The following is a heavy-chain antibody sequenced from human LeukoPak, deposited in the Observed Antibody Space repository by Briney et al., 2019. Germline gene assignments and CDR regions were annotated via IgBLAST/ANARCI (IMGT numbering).Heavy chain of an antibody. D-gene: IGHD3/OR15-3a*01. V-gene: IGHV3-30*04. Sequence: PTGGSLRLSCAASGFTFNNYAMHWVRQAPGKGLEWVAVISYDGSNKYYTDSVKGRFTISRDNSKNTLYLQMNSLRSEDTAVYFCARDSGFSGTQRGEYWGHGTLVTVSS. CDR1: GFTFNNYA. J-gene: IGHJ4*01. CDR2: ISYDGSNK. CDR3: ARDSGFSGTQRGEY.